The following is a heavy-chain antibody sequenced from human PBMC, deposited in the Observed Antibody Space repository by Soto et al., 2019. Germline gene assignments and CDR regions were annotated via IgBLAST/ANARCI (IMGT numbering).Heavy chain of an antibody. CDR1: GFTFRSYA. J-gene: IGHJ3*02. CDR3: AKDRGNVAPDAFDI. D-gene: IGHD1-1*01. CDR2: IGGSGGST. Sequence: PGGSLRLSCAASGFTFRSYAMNWVRQAPGKGLEWVSGIGGSGGSTYYADSVKSRFTISRDISKNTLYLQMNGLRAEDTAVYYCAKDRGNVAPDAFDIWGRGTLVTVSS. V-gene: IGHV3-23*01.